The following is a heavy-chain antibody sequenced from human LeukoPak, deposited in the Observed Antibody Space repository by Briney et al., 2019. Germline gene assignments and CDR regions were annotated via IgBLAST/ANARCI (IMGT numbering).Heavy chain of an antibody. V-gene: IGHV4-30-2*01. CDR3: ASSRDYYYGSGNYYLDY. D-gene: IGHD3-10*01. J-gene: IGHJ4*02. CDR1: GGSISSGGYY. Sequence: SQTLSLTCTVSGGSISSGGYYWSWIRQPPGKGLEWIGYIYHSGSTYYNPSLKSRVTISVDRSKNQFSLKLSSVTAADTAVYYCASSRDYYYGSGNYYLDYWGQGTLVTVSS. CDR2: IYHSGST.